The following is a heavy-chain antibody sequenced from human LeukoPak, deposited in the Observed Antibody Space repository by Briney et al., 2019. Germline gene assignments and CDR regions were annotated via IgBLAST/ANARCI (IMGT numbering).Heavy chain of an antibody. CDR2: INPNTGNP. D-gene: IGHD3-16*02. Sequence: ASVKVSCKASGCTFTSSVVNWVRQAPGQGLEWMGWINPNTGNPAYAQGFTGRFVFSLDTSVSTAYLQISSLEAEDTAVYYCARAIMHLGELSLPSYWGQGTLVTVSS. CDR1: GCTFTSSV. CDR3: ARAIMHLGELSLPSY. V-gene: IGHV7-4-1*02. J-gene: IGHJ4*02.